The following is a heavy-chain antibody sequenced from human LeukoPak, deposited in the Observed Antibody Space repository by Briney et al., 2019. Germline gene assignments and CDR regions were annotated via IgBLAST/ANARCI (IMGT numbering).Heavy chain of an antibody. CDR3: ARERYDFWSGYYGKHH. J-gene: IGHJ5*02. V-gene: IGHV4-34*01. D-gene: IGHD3-3*01. CDR1: GGSFSGYY. CDR2: INHSGST. Sequence: SETLSLTCAVYGGSFSGYYWSWIRQPPGKGLEWIGEINHSGSTNYNPSLKSRVTISVDTSKNQFSLKLSSVTAADTAVYYCARERYDFWSGYYGKHHWGQGTLVTVSS.